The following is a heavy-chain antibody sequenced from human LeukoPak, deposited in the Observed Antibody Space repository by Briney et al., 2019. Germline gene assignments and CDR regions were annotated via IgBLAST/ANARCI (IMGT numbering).Heavy chain of an antibody. D-gene: IGHD6-19*01. V-gene: IGHV4-4*07. J-gene: IGHJ4*02. CDR2: ISVTDGT. Sequence: SETLSLTCTASGGSINSYYWNWIRQPAGQGLEWIGRISVTDGTSYDPSLKSRVTMSIDTSKNQFSLKLNSVTAADTAVYYCARIRRDGSDWYADDSWGQGILVTVSS. CDR1: GGSINSYY. CDR3: ARIRRDGSDWYADDS.